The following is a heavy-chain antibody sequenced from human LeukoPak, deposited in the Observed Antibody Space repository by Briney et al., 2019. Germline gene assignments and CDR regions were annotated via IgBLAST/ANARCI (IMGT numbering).Heavy chain of an antibody. Sequence: ASVKVSCKASGYTFTSYYMHWVRQAPGQGLEWMGIINPSGGSTSYAQKFQGRVTMTRDMSTSTVYMELSSLRSEDTAVYYCARDVGPDDYYGSRSSDVWGKGTTVTVSS. D-gene: IGHD3-10*01. V-gene: IGHV1-46*01. CDR1: GYTFTSYY. J-gene: IGHJ6*04. CDR3: ARDVGPDDYYGSRSSDV. CDR2: INPSGGST.